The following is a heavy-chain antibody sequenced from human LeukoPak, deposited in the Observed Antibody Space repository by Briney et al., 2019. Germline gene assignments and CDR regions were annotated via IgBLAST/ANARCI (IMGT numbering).Heavy chain of an antibody. J-gene: IGHJ4*02. CDR3: ARKQAISGGFDS. Sequence: SETPSLTCIVSSGSISNYYWSWFRQPPGKGLEWIGYIFFSGDAKHNPSPQSRVTISIDTSNKFSLKLASVTAADTAVYFCARKQAISGGFDSWGQGTPVTVSS. CDR1: SGSISNYY. CDR2: IFFSGDA. V-gene: IGHV4-59*01. D-gene: IGHD2-8*02.